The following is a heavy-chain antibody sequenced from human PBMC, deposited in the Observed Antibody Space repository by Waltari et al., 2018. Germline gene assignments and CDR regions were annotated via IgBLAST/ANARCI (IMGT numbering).Heavy chain of an antibody. D-gene: IGHD3-10*01. CDR1: GFTFSSYA. J-gene: IGHJ2*01. V-gene: IGHV3-30-3*01. Sequence: QVQLVESGGGVVQPGRSLRLSCAASGFTFSSYAMHWVRPAPGKGLEWVAVISYDGSNKYYADSVKGRFTISRDNSKNTLYLQMNSLRAEDTAVYYCARDFGQLARGLAWYFDLWGRGTLVTVSS. CDR2: ISYDGSNK. CDR3: ARDFGQLARGLAWYFDL.